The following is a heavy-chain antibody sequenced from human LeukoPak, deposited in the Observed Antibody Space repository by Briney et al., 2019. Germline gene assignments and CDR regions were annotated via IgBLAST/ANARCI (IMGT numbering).Heavy chain of an antibody. J-gene: IGHJ4*02. V-gene: IGHV3-30-3*01. CDR1: GFTFSSYA. CDR3: AREDGSGWRYYFDY. D-gene: IGHD6-19*01. Sequence: GGSLRLSCAASGFTFSSYAMHWVRQAPGKGLEWVAVISYDGSNKYYADSVKGRFTLSRDNSKNTLYLQMHSLRPEDTAVYYCAREDGSGWRYYFDYWGQGTLVTVSS. CDR2: ISYDGSNK.